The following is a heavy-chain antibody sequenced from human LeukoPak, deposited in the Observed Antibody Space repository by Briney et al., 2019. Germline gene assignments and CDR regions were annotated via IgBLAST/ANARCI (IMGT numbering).Heavy chain of an antibody. D-gene: IGHD3-16*01. CDR3: ATTGGDIYYYYMDV. CDR2: IIPVLSTA. V-gene: IGHV1-69*13. J-gene: IGHJ6*03. Sequence: SVKVSCKASGDTFSTYAIIWVRQAPGQGLEWMGGIIPVLSTANYAQKFQERVKITADESTSTTSMELSSLKSEDTAVYYCATTGGDIYYYYMDVWGKGTTVTISS. CDR1: GDTFSTYA.